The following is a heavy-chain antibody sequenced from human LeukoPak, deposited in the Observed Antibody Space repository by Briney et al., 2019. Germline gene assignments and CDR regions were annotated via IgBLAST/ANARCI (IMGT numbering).Heavy chain of an antibody. Sequence: PGGSLRLSCTASGFTFGDYAMSWVRQAPGKGLEWVGFIRSKAYGGTTEYAASVKGRFTISRDDSKSIAYLQMNSLKTEDTAVYYCTSITIFGVVPFDYWGQGTLVTVSS. CDR3: TSITIFGVVPFDY. J-gene: IGHJ4*02. CDR1: GFTFGDYA. V-gene: IGHV3-49*04. CDR2: IRSKAYGGTT. D-gene: IGHD3-3*01.